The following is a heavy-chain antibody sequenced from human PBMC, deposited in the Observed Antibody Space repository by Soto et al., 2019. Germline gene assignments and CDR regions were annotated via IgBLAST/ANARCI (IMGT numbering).Heavy chain of an antibody. Sequence: VKVSCKTSGGTFSTYAIYWVRQAPGQGLEWMGAIIPLFGTADYAQKFQGRVTITADESTSTAYMELSSLRSEDTAVYYCARPKGSYSSGYYYFDYWGQGTLVTVSS. V-gene: IGHV1-69*13. J-gene: IGHJ4*02. CDR3: ARPKGSYSSGYYYFDY. CDR2: IIPLFGTA. CDR1: GGTFSTYA. D-gene: IGHD6-19*01.